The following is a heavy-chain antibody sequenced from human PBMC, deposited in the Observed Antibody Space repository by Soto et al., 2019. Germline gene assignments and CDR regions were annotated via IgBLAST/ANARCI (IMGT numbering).Heavy chain of an antibody. J-gene: IGHJ4*02. CDR1: GYTFTSYY. CDR2: INPSGGST. V-gene: IGHV1-46*01. CDR3: AKVPRVPYDSSGYYYGTRFPLPTR. Sequence: ASVKVSCKASGYTFTSYYMHWVRQAPGQGLEWMGIINPSGGSTSYAQKFQGRVTMTRDTSTSTVYMELSSLRAEDTAVYYCAKVPRVPYDSSGYYYGTRFPLPTRWGQGTRVTVSS. D-gene: IGHD3-22*01.